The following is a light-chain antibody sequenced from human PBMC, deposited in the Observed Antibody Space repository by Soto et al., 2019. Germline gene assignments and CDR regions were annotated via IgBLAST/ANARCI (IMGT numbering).Light chain of an antibody. CDR3: QQRSNWPST. V-gene: IGKV3-11*01. CDR1: QSVRSY. Sequence: EIVLTQSPVTLSLSPGERATLSCRASQSVRSYLAWYQQKPGQAPRLLIYDAFKRATGIPARFSGSGSGTDFTLTISSREPEDFAVYYCQQRSNWPSTFGGGTKVEIK. J-gene: IGKJ4*01. CDR2: DAF.